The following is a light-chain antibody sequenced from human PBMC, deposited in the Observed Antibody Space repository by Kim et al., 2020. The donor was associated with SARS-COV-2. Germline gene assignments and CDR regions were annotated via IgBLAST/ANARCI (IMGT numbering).Light chain of an antibody. Sequence: SVSPGERATLSCRASQSVSSYVAWYQQKPGQAPRLLIYDASNRATGIPARFSGSGSGTDFTLTISSLEPEDSAVYYCQQRSIPITFGPGTRLEIK. CDR1: QSVSSY. V-gene: IGKV3-11*01. J-gene: IGKJ5*01. CDR2: DAS. CDR3: QQRSIPIT.